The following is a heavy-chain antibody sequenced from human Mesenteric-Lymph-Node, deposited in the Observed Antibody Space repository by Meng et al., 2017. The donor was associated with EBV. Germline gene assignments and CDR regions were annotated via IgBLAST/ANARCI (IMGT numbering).Heavy chain of an antibody. Sequence: QGQLQESGPGPVKPSQTLSLTCAVSGGSFSSGAYYWSWLRQPPGKGLEWIGNIYYGAPPYYHPSLKSRVTISVDTSRNQFSLKLSSVTAADTAVYYCASRDFGENWFHPWGQGTLVTVSS. CDR1: GGSFSSGAYY. D-gene: IGHD3-10*01. CDR2: IYYGAPP. CDR3: ASRDFGENWFHP. J-gene: IGHJ5*02. V-gene: IGHV4-30-4*01.